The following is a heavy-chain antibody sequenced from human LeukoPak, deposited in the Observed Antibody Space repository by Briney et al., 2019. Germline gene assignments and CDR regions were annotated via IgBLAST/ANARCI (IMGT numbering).Heavy chain of an antibody. Sequence: SVKVSCKASGGTFSSYTISWVRQAPGQGLEWMGRIIPILGIANYAQKFQGRVTITADKSTSTAYMELSSLRSEDTAVYYCARDSKTRTTRGYNWFDPWGQGTLVTVSS. CDR3: ARDSKTRTTRGYNWFDP. CDR2: IIPILGIA. V-gene: IGHV1-69*04. CDR1: GGTFSSYT. D-gene: IGHD1-1*01. J-gene: IGHJ5*02.